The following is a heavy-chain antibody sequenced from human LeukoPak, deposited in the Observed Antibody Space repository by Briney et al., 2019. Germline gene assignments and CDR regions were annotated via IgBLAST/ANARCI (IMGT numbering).Heavy chain of an antibody. CDR2: IYYSGST. Sequence: PSETLSLTCTVSGGSISSSSYYWGWIRQPPGKGLEWIGYIYYSGSTNYNPSLKSRVTISVDTSKNQFSLKLSSVTAADTAVYYCARAPTYDFWSRDAFHIWGQGTMVTVSS. CDR3: ARAPTYDFWSRDAFHI. D-gene: IGHD3-3*01. V-gene: IGHV4-61*05. CDR1: GGSISSSSYY. J-gene: IGHJ3*02.